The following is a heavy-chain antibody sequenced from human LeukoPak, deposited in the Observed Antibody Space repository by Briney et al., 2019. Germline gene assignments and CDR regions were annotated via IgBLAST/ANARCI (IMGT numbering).Heavy chain of an antibody. J-gene: IGHJ5*02. CDR1: GFTFSSYA. CDR3: AKDPKYCSSTSCSKINWFDP. D-gene: IGHD2-2*01. CDR2: ISGSGGST. V-gene: IGHV3-23*01. Sequence: GGSLRLSCAASGFTFSSYAMSWVRQAPGKWLEWVSAISGSGGSTYYADSVKGRFTISRDNSKNTLYLQMNSLRAEDTAVYYCAKDPKYCSSTSCSKINWFDPWGQGTLVTVSS.